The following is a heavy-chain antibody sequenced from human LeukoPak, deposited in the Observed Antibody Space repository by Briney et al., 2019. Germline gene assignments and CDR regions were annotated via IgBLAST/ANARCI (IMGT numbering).Heavy chain of an antibody. D-gene: IGHD6-19*01. CDR3: AKDLSSSGWSEFDY. CDR1: GFTFDDYA. CDR2: ISWNSGSI. Sequence: PGGSLRLSCAASGFTFDDYAMHLVRQAPGKGLEWVSGISWNSGSIGYADSVKGRFTISRDNAKNSLYLQMNSLRAEDTALYYCAKDLSSSGWSEFDYWGQGTLVTVSS. J-gene: IGHJ4*02. V-gene: IGHV3-9*01.